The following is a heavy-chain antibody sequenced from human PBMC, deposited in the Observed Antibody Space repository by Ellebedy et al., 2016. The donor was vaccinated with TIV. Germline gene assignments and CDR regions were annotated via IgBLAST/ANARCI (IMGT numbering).Heavy chain of an antibody. CDR2: IYHIGST. Sequence: SETLSLTCTASNYSISSGSYWGWIRPPPGKGLEWLGSIYHIGSTYYNPSLKSLVTISVDTSKNQLYLKLSSVTAADTAVYYCASGYYDTLTGSTGGDFDSWGQGTLVTVSS. CDR3: ASGYYDTLTGSTGGDFDS. J-gene: IGHJ4*02. V-gene: IGHV4-38-2*02. D-gene: IGHD3-9*01. CDR1: NYSISSGSY.